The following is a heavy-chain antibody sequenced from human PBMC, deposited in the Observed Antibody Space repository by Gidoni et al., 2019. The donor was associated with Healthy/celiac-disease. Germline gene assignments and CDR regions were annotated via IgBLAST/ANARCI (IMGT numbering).Heavy chain of an antibody. Sequence: QLQLQESGPGMVKPSETLSLTCTGSGGPISSSSYYWGWIRQPPGKGLEWIGGIYYRGRPSSTPSLKSRVTISVDTSKNPFSLKLSSVTAADTAVYYCARHLRAQRWGYGYWGQGTLVTVSS. D-gene: IGHD3-16*01. CDR1: GGPISSSSYY. CDR3: ARHLRAQRWGYGY. J-gene: IGHJ4*02. V-gene: IGHV4-39*01. CDR2: IYYRGRP.